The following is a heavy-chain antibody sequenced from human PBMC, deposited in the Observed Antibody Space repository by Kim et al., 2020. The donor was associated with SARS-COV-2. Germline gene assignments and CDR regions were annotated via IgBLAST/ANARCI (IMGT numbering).Heavy chain of an antibody. J-gene: IGHJ5*02. V-gene: IGHV4-39*07. D-gene: IGHD3-10*01. Sequence: SETLSLTCTVSGGSISSSSYYWGWIRQPPGKGLEWIGSIYYSGSTYYNPSLKSRVTISVDTSKNQFSLKLSSVTAADTAVYYCARDGKGITMVRGFNTGVSFDPWGQGTLVTVSS. CDR1: GGSISSSSYY. CDR2: IYYSGST. CDR3: ARDGKGITMVRGFNTGVSFDP.